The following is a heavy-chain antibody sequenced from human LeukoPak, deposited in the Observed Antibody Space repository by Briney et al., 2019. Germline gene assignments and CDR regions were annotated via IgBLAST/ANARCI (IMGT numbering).Heavy chain of an antibody. CDR3: ARGNWNYGSSMDV. Sequence: SETLSLTCTVSGGSVSSGSYYWSWIRQPPGKGLEWIAFIYYSGSANYNPSLKSRVTISVDTSKNQFSLKLSSVTTADTAVYYCARGNWNYGSSMDVWGQGTTVTVSS. D-gene: IGHD1-7*01. V-gene: IGHV4-61*01. CDR2: IYYSGSA. CDR1: GGSVSSGSYY. J-gene: IGHJ6*02.